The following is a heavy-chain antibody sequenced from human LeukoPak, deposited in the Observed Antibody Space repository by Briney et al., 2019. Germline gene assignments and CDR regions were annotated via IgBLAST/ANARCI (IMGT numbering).Heavy chain of an antibody. J-gene: IGHJ3*02. Sequence: SETLSLTCTVSGGSISSSFYYWGWIRQPPGKGLEWIGSMSYSGGTYYNPSLKSRVTISVDTSKNQFSLKLNSVTAADTAVYYCARDYYFDSSGYYYGAFDIWGQGTMVTVSS. D-gene: IGHD3-22*01. CDR3: ARDYYFDSSGYYYGAFDI. CDR2: MSYSGGT. V-gene: IGHV4-39*01. CDR1: GGSISSSFYY.